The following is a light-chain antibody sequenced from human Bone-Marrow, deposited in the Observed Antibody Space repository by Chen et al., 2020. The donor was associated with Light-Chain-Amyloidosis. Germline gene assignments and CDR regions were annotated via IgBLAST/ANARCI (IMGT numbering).Light chain of an antibody. Sequence: QSALTQPATGSGYPGQSITISCTGTSGDVGTYNYVSWYQQHPDKAPKVMIYAVSNRPSGVSNRFACSKSGNTASLTISGLQAEDEADYYCSSFTSSSSYVFGPGTKVTVL. CDR3: SSFTSSSSYV. CDR2: AVS. CDR1: SGDVGTYNY. J-gene: IGLJ1*01. V-gene: IGLV2-14*01.